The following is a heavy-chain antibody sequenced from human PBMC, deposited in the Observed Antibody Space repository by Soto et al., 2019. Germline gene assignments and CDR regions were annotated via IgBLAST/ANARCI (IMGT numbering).Heavy chain of an antibody. D-gene: IGHD6-13*01. J-gene: IGHJ4*02. Sequence: ASVKVSCKASGYTFTSYGISWVRQAPGQGLEWMGWISAYNGNTNYAQKLQGRVTMTTDTSTSTAYMELRSLRSDDTAVYYCARDGGIYSSSWPFDYWGQGTLVTVSS. V-gene: IGHV1-18*01. CDR1: GYTFTSYG. CDR3: ARDGGIYSSSWPFDY. CDR2: ISAYNGNT.